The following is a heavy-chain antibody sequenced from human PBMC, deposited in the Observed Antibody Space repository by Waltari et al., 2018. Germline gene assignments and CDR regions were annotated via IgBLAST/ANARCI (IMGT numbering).Heavy chain of an antibody. CDR3: TRSVRGYGQHLD. D-gene: IGHD3-3*02. Sequence: EVQLVESGGGLAQPGGSLRLSCAVSGLTVRRDEMNWVRQAPGKGLAWVSYIATHGYVHYADSVKGRFTISRDNAKNLVYLQMDTLRAEDTGTYYCTRSVRGYGQHLDWGQGALVIVSS. J-gene: IGHJ4*02. V-gene: IGHV3-48*03. CDR2: IATHGYV. CDR1: GLTVRRDE.